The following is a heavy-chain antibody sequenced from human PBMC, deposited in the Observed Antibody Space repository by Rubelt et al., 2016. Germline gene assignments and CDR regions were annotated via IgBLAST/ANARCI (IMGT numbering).Heavy chain of an antibody. D-gene: IGHD1-26*01. CDR2: ISSGSVTI. Sequence: EVQLVESGGTFIQPGGSLRLSCTASGFPFSTYSMNWVRQAPGKGLEWVSFISSGSVTIYYADSVKGRFTISRDNAKDSLFLQMNSLRAEDTAVYYCARDTTRFLEYWGQGTLVTVSS. CDR3: ARDTTRFLEY. CDR1: GFPFSTYS. J-gene: IGHJ4*02. V-gene: IGHV3-48*04.